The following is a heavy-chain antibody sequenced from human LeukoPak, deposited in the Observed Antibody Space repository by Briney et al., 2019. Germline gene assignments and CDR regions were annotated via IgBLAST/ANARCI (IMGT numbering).Heavy chain of an antibody. D-gene: IGHD6-19*01. V-gene: IGHV1-18*01. CDR3: ARDPQMGIIAVAGTVQRDY. J-gene: IGHJ4*02. Sequence: ASVRVSCKASGYTFTSYGISWVRQAPGQGLEWMGWISAYNGNTNYAQKLQGRVTMTTDTSTSTAYMELRSLRSDDTAVYYCARDPQMGIIAVAGTVQRDYWGQGTLVTVSS. CDR2: ISAYNGNT. CDR1: GYTFTSYG.